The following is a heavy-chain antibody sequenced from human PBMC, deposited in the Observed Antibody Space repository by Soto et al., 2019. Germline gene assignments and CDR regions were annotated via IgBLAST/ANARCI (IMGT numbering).Heavy chain of an antibody. Sequence: WGSLRLTCAAAGFTFSSYGMHWVRQAPGKGLEWVAVVSSDASNKYYADSVKGRFTISRDNSKNALYLQMNSLRAEDTALYYCAKDDQITASIDYGGQGALVTVSS. CDR3: AKDDQITASIDY. V-gene: IGHV3-30*18. CDR1: GFTFSSYG. CDR2: VSSDASNK. J-gene: IGHJ4*02. D-gene: IGHD3-16*01.